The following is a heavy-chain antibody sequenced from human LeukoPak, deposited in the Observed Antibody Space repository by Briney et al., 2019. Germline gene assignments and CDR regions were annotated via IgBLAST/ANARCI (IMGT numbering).Heavy chain of an antibody. J-gene: IGHJ4*01. CDR3: AKMSDY. CDR2: VYYSGST. CDR1: GASISSYY. Sequence: SETLSVTCTVSGASISSYYWSWIRQPPGKGLEWIGYVYYSGSTNYNPSLKSRVTISVDTSKNQFSLNLSSVTAADTAVYYCAKMSDYWGQGTLVTVSS. V-gene: IGHV4-59*01.